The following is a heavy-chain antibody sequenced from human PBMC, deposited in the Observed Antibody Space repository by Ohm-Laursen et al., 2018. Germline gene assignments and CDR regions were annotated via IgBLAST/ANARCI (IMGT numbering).Heavy chain of an antibody. CDR3: AKDASQSGDAFDI. V-gene: IGHV3-9*01. D-gene: IGHD6-25*01. J-gene: IGHJ3*02. CDR2: ISWNSDFI. CDR1: GFTFDAYV. Sequence: SLRLSCSASGFTFDAYVMHWVRQAPGKGLEWVSSISWNSDFIGYADSVKGRFTISRDNAKNSLHLQMNSLRAEDTAVYYCAKDASQSGDAFDIWGQGTMVTVSS.